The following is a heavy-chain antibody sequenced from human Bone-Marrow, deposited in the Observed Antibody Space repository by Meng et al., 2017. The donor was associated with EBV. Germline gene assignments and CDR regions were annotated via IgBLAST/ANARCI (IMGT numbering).Heavy chain of an antibody. Sequence: LQWQASGPGLVKPSETLSLTCSVSGGSISSSSYYWGWIRQPPGKGLEWIGSIYYSGSTYYNPSLKSRVTISVDTSKNQFSLKLSSVTAADTAVYYCARDGYNFPPDYWGQGTLVTVSS. CDR1: GGSISSSSYY. CDR2: IYYSGST. V-gene: IGHV4-39*07. D-gene: IGHD5-24*01. CDR3: ARDGYNFPPDY. J-gene: IGHJ4*02.